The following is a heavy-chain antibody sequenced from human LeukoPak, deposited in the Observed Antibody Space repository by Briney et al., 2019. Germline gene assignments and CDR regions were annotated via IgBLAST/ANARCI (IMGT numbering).Heavy chain of an antibody. D-gene: IGHD3-22*01. CDR1: GFTLSSYA. V-gene: IGHV3-23*01. CDR2: ISVSGNT. CDR3: ASTWGHYYDSSGYYALSFDY. Sequence: PGGSLRLSCAASGFTLSSYAMSWVRQAPGKGLEWVSAISVSGNTYHADSVKGRFTISRDNAKNSLYLRMNSLRAEDTAVYYCASTWGHYYDSSGYYALSFDYWGQGTLVTVSS. J-gene: IGHJ4*02.